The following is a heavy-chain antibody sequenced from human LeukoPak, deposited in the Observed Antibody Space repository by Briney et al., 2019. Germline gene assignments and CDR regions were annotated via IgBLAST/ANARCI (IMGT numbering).Heavy chain of an antibody. J-gene: IGHJ3*02. D-gene: IGHD3-9*01. CDR2: INPNSGGT. CDR3: ARGGVLRYFDRLVETLDAFDI. V-gene: IGHV1-2*02. CDR1: GYTFTGYY. Sequence: GASVEVSCKASGYTFTGYYMHWVRQAPGQGLEWMGWINPNSGGTNYAQKFQGRVTMTRDTSISTAYMELSRLRSDDTAVYYCARGGVLRYFDRLVETLDAFDIWGQGTMVTVSS.